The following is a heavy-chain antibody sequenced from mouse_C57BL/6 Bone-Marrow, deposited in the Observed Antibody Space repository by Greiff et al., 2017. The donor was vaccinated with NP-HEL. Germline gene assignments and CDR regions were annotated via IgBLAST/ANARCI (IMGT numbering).Heavy chain of an antibody. J-gene: IGHJ2*01. D-gene: IGHD1-1*01. Sequence: QVQLQQPGTELVKPGASVKLSCKASGYTFTSYWMHWVKQRPGQGLEWIGNINPSNGGTNYNEKFKSKATLTVDKSSSTAYMQLSSLTSADSAVYYCAREGYGSSVDYIDYWGQGTTLTVSS. V-gene: IGHV1-53*01. CDR1: GYTFTSYW. CDR2: INPSNGGT. CDR3: AREGYGSSVDYIDY.